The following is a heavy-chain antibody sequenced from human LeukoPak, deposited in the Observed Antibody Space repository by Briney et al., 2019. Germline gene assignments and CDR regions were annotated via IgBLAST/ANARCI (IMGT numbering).Heavy chain of an antibody. J-gene: IGHJ4*02. CDR3: ARYSSSWHRDFDY. V-gene: IGHV1-8*01. D-gene: IGHD6-13*01. CDR2: MNPNSGNT. CDR1: VYTFTRYD. Sequence: ASVRVSCTASVYTFTRYDINWVRQATGQGREWMGWMNPNSGNTGYAQKFQGRVTITRNTSISTAYMELSSLSSEDTAVYYCARYSSSWHRDFDYWGQGTLVTVSS.